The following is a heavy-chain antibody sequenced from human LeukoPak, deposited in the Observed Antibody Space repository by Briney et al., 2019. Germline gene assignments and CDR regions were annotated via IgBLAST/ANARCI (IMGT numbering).Heavy chain of an antibody. J-gene: IGHJ6*02. CDR3: AAGTGGSYYRRYYYYGMDV. V-gene: IGHV1-58*02. D-gene: IGHD1-26*01. Sequence: GASVKVSCKASGFTFTSSAMQWVRQARGQRPEWIGWIVVGSGNTNYAQKFQEKVTITRDMSTSTAYMELSSLRSEDTAVYYCAAGTGGSYYRRYYYYGMDVWGQGTTVTVSS. CDR1: GFTFTSSA. CDR2: IVVGSGNT.